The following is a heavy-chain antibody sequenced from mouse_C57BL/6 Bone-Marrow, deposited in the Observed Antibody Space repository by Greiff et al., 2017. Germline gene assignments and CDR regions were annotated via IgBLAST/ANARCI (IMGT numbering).Heavy chain of an antibody. Sequence: QVQLQQSGTELVKPGASVKLSCKASGYTFTSYWMHWVKQRPGQGLEWIGNINHSNGGTNYNEKIKSKATLAVDKSSSTAYMQLSSLTSEDSAVYYCARTVVARDYYAMDYWGQGTSVTVSS. CDR1: GYTFTSYW. CDR3: ARTVVARDYYAMDY. D-gene: IGHD1-1*01. J-gene: IGHJ4*01. CDR2: INHSNGGT. V-gene: IGHV1-53*01.